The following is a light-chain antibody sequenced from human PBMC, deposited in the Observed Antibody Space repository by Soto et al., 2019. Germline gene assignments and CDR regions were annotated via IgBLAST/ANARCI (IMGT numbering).Light chain of an antibody. CDR3: TSYSRYRVLV. V-gene: IGLV2-14*01. J-gene: IGLJ3*02. Sequence: QSVLTQPASVSGSLGQSITISCTGTSSDIGRYKYVSWYQQHPGKAPKLIIFEVSNRPSGVSDRFSGSNSGNTASLTISGLQAEDEADYYCTSYSRYRVLVFGGGTKVTVL. CDR1: SSDIGRYKY. CDR2: EVS.